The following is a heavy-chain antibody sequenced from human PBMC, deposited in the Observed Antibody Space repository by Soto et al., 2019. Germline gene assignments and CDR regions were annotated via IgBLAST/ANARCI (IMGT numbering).Heavy chain of an antibody. Sequence: ASVKVSCKASGYTFTSYYIHWVRQAPGQGLEWMGIINPSGGSTSYAQKFQGRVTMTRDTSTSTVYMELSSLRSEDTAVYYCASTIFGVVKGPLDAFDIWGQGTMVTVSS. V-gene: IGHV1-46*03. CDR3: ASTIFGVVKGPLDAFDI. D-gene: IGHD3-3*01. CDR1: GYTFTSYY. CDR2: INPSGGST. J-gene: IGHJ3*02.